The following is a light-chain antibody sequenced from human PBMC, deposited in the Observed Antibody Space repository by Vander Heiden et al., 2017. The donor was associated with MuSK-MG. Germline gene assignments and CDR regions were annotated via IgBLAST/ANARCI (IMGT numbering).Light chain of an antibody. CDR3: QQSDSTPLT. CDR2: AAS. CDR1: QSISSY. V-gene: IGKV1-39*01. J-gene: IGKJ4*01. Sequence: DIQMTQSASSLSASVADRVTITCRASQSISSYLNWYQQKPGKAPKLLIYAASSLQSGVPSRFSGSGSGTDFTLTISRLQPEDFASYYCQQSDSTPLTFGGGTKVEIK.